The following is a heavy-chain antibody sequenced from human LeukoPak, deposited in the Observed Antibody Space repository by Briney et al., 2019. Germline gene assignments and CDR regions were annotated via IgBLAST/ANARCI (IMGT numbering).Heavy chain of an antibody. V-gene: IGHV3-49*04. CDR1: GFTFGDYA. J-gene: IGHJ4*02. D-gene: IGHD6-13*01. CDR2: IRSKAYGGTT. CDR3: TRKAAAGSYFDY. Sequence: GGSLRLSCTASGFTFGDYAMSWVRQAPGKGLEWVGFIRSKAYGGTTEYAASVEGRFTISRDDSKSIAYLQMNSLKTEDTAVYYCTRKAAAGSYFDYWGQGTLVTVSS.